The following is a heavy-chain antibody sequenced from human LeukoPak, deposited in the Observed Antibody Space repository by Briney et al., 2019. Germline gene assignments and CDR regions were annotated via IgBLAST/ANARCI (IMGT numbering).Heavy chain of an antibody. CDR2: ISSSGSTI. J-gene: IGHJ5*02. D-gene: IGHD2-15*01. Sequence: GGSLRLSCAASGFSLRDHYMSWIRQAPGKGLEWVSYISSSGSTIYYADSVKGRFTISRDNAKNSLYLQMNSLRVEDTAVYYCARGGDIVVVIAAGWFDPWGRGTLVTVSS. CDR3: ARGGDIVVVIAAGWFDP. V-gene: IGHV3-11*04. CDR1: GFSLRDHY.